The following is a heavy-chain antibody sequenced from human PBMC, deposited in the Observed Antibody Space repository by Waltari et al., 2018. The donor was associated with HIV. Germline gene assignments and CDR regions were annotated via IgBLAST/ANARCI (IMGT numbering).Heavy chain of an antibody. J-gene: IGHJ3*02. CDR2: IWSDGYNK. Sequence: QVYLMESGGGVVQPGGSLKLSCAASGFTFSSYGMHWVRQAPGKGLEWVAVIWSDGYNKFYADSVRGRFTFSRDNSKYTLSLQMNSLRAEDTALYYCVKERGPFNGLDIWGQGTMVTVSS. CDR3: VKERGPFNGLDI. CDR1: GFTFSSYG. V-gene: IGHV3-33*06. D-gene: IGHD2-8*01.